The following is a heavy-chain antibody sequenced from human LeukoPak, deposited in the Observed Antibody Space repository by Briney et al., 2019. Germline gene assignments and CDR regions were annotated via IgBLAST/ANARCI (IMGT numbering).Heavy chain of an antibody. D-gene: IGHD2-15*01. CDR3: ARDQRYCSGGSCYPDWLDP. Sequence: ASVKVSCKASGYTFTGYYMHWVRQAPGQGREWMGWISPNSGGTNYAQQFQGRVTMTRDTSISTAYMELSRLRSDDTAVYYCARDQRYCSGGSCYPDWLDPWGQGTLVTVSS. CDR1: GYTFTGYY. J-gene: IGHJ5*02. CDR2: ISPNSGGT. V-gene: IGHV1-2*02.